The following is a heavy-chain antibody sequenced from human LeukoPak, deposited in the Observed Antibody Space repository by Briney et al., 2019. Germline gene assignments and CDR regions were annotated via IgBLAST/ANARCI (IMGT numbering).Heavy chain of an antibody. D-gene: IGHD6-19*01. CDR2: INHSGST. CDR3: ASLYSSGVNWFDP. Sequence: SETLSLTCAVYGGSFSGYYWSWIRQPPGKGLEWIGEINHSGSTNYNPSLKSRVTISADTSKNQFSLRLSSVTAADTAVYYCASLYSSGVNWFDPWGQGTLVTVSP. CDR1: GGSFSGYY. V-gene: IGHV4-34*01. J-gene: IGHJ5*02.